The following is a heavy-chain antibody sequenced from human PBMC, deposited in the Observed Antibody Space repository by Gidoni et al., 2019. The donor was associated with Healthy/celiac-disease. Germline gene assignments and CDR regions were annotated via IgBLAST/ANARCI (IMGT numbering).Heavy chain of an antibody. V-gene: IGHV4-39*01. CDR2: IYYSGST. CDR3: ARHVNYYDSSGYPLYDAFDI. D-gene: IGHD3-22*01. Sequence: QLQLQESGPGLVKPSETLSLTCTVSGGSISSSSYYWGWIRQPPGKGLEWIGSIYYSGSTYYNPSLKSRVTISVDTSKNQFSLKLSSVTAADTAVYYCARHVNYYDSSGYPLYDAFDIWGQGTMVTVSS. J-gene: IGHJ3*02. CDR1: GGSISSSSYY.